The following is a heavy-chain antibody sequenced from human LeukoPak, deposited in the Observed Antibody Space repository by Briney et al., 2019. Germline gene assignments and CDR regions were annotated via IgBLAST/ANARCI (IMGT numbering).Heavy chain of an antibody. Sequence: ASVKVSCKDSGYTFISYGISWVRQAPGQGPEWMGWTSTYSGKTKYAQKLQGRVTMTTDTSTSTAYMELRSLRSDDTAVYYCARDVRAFDLWGQGTMVTVSS. CDR2: TSTYSGKT. CDR3: ARDVRAFDL. CDR1: GYTFISYG. J-gene: IGHJ3*01. V-gene: IGHV1-18*01.